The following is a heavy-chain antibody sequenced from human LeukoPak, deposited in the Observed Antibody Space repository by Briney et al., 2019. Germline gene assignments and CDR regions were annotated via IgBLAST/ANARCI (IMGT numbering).Heavy chain of an antibody. J-gene: IGHJ4*02. D-gene: IGHD3-9*01. CDR3: AKWGDYDILTGYYVPDY. CDR1: GFTFTNYA. V-gene: IGHV3-23*01. CDR2: ITGSDGSS. Sequence: GGSLRLACVASGFTFTNYAMSWVRQAPGKGLEWVSAITGSDGSSYYADSVKGRFTISRDNSKNTLYLQVNSLRAEDTAVYYCAKWGDYDILTGYYVPDYWGQGTLVTVSS.